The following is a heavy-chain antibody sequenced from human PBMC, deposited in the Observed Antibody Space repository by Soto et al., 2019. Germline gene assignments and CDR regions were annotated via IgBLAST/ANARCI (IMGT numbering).Heavy chain of an antibody. D-gene: IGHD6-13*01. J-gene: IGHJ4*02. Sequence: EVQLLESGGGLVQPGGSLRLSCAASGFTFSSYAMSWVRQAPGKGLEWVSAISGSGGSTYYADSVKGRFTISRDNSKNPLYLQMNSMRAEDTAVYYCAKALAQQRSSYFDYWGQGTLVTVSS. CDR2: ISGSGGST. CDR1: GFTFSSYA. CDR3: AKALAQQRSSYFDY. V-gene: IGHV3-23*01.